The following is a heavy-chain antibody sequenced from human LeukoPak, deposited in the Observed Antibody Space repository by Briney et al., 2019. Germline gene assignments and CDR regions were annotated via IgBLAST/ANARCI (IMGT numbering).Heavy chain of an antibody. J-gene: IGHJ6*02. CDR2: ISPSDGGT. CDR3: ARDTRTMTAVTRGQHYYYGLDV. V-gene: IGHV1-46*01. CDR1: GYTFTNYY. D-gene: IGHD4-17*01. Sequence: GASVRVSCKASGYTFTNYYLHWVRQAPGHGLEWMAIISPSDGGTYYEQKLQGRVTVTRDTSTSTVYMELSSLRSEDTAVYYCARDTRTMTAVTRGQHYYYGLDVWGQGTTVTVSS.